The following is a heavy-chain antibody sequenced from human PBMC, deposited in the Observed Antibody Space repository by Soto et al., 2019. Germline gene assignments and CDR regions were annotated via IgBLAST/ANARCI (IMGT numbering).Heavy chain of an antibody. CDR1: GGTFSSYT. CDR3: ARGRSSSWYLWPTYYYYGMDV. D-gene: IGHD6-13*01. Sequence: ASVKVSCKASGGTFSSYTISWVRQAPGQGLGWMGRIIPILGIANYAQKFQGRVTITADKSTSTAYMELSSLRSEDTAVYYCARGRSSSWYLWPTYYYYGMDVWGQGTTVTVSS. J-gene: IGHJ6*02. CDR2: IIPILGIA. V-gene: IGHV1-69*02.